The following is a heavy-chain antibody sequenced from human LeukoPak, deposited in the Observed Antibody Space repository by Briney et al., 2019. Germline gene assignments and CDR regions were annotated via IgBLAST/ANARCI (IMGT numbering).Heavy chain of an antibody. CDR2: ISSNGGST. D-gene: IGHD3-22*01. CDR1: GFTFSSYA. Sequence: PGGSLRLSCAASGFTFSSYAMHWVRQAPGKGLEYVSAISSNGGSTYYANSVKGRFTISRDNSKNTLYLQMGSLRAEDMAVYYCARPYYYDSSAAGYWGQGTLVTVSS. V-gene: IGHV3-64*01. J-gene: IGHJ4*02. CDR3: ARPYYYDSSAAGY.